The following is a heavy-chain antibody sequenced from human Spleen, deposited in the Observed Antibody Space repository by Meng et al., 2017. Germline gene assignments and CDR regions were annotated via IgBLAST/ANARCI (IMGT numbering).Heavy chain of an antibody. D-gene: IGHD4-17*01. CDR2: ISTYNGDT. CDR1: GHTFTGYG. V-gene: IGHV1-18*01. CDR3: ASLKGDYGTGDNWFDP. Sequence: QVQLVQSGTEVKKSGAPGKVSCKASGHTFTGYGVTWVRQAPGQGLEWMGWISTYNGDTNYAENLQGRVTMTTDTSTGTAYMELRSLRSDDTAVYYCASLKGDYGTGDNWFDPWGQGTLVTVSS. J-gene: IGHJ5*02.